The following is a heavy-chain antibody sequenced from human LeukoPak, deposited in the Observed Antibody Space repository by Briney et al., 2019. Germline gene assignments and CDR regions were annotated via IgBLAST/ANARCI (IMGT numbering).Heavy chain of an antibody. CDR3: AREVGADRFDY. Sequence: PSETLSLTCAVSGGSVSSGSYYWSWIRQPPGKGLEWIGYIYYSGSTNYNPSLKSRVTISVDTSKNQFSLKLSSVTAADTAVYYCAREVGADRFDYWGQGTLVTVSS. CDR2: IYYSGST. D-gene: IGHD1-26*01. V-gene: IGHV4-61*01. CDR1: GGSVSSGSYY. J-gene: IGHJ4*02.